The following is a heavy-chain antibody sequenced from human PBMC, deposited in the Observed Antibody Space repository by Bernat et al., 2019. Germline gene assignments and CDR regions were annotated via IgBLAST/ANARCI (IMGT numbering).Heavy chain of an antibody. J-gene: IGHJ6*02. V-gene: IGHV3-48*01. Sequence: EVQLVESGGGLVQPGGSLRLSCAVSGFTLSRYSMNWVRQAPGKGLEWVSYITSSSRIVYYADSVKGRFTISRDNAKNSLYLQMNGLRAGDTAVDYCARADYDFWEGMDVWGQGTTVTVSS. CDR2: ITSSSRIV. CDR1: GFTLSRYS. D-gene: IGHD3-3*01. CDR3: ARADYDFWEGMDV.